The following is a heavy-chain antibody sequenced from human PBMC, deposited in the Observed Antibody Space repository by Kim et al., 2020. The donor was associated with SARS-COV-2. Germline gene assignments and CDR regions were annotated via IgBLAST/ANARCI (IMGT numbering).Heavy chain of an antibody. CDR2: IYTDGST. J-gene: IGHJ4*02. CDR1: GFTVSGNY. D-gene: IGHD6-13*01. Sequence: GGSLRLSCAASGFTVSGNYMSWVRQAPGKGLEWVSVIYTDGSTSYADSAKGRFIISRDNATNTLYLQMNSLRADDTAVYYCARNHQLVRFDYWGQGTPVTVSS. V-gene: IGHV3-53*01. CDR3: ARNHQLVRFDY.